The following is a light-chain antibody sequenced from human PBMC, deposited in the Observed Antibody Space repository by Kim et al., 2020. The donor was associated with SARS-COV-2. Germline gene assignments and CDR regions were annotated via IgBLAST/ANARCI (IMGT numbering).Light chain of an antibody. CDR1: RSVGSN. CDR2: DTS. J-gene: IGKJ2*01. CDR3: QQYMNWPPYT. Sequence: VCPGESASLSCRASRSVGSNLAWYQHKPVQAPRLLIFDTSKRATGVPARFSGSGSGTLFTLTISDLQSEDFAFYYCQQYMNWPPYTFGQGTKLEI. V-gene: IGKV3-15*01.